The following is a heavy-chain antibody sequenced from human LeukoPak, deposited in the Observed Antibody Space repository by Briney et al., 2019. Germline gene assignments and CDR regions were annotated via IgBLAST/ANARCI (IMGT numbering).Heavy chain of an antibody. Sequence: APVKVSCKASGYTFTSYAMNWVRQAPGQGLEWMGWINTNTGNPTYAQGFTGRFVFSLDTSVSTAYLQISSLKAEDTAVYYCAREGATVTTYDHRFDPWGQGTLVTVSS. J-gene: IGHJ5*02. CDR1: GYTFTSYA. V-gene: IGHV7-4-1*02. CDR3: AREGATVTTYDHRFDP. D-gene: IGHD4-17*01. CDR2: INTNTGNP.